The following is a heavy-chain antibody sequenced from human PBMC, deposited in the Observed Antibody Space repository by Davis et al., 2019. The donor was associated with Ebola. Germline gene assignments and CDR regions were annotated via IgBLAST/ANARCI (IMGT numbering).Heavy chain of an antibody. J-gene: IGHJ4*02. Sequence: SETLSLTCTVSGGSISSGDYYWSWIRQPPGKGLEWIGYIYYSGSTYYNPSLKSRVTISVDTSKNQFSLKLSSVTAADTAVYYCARDYDSSGYYPGYWGQGTLVTVSS. CDR2: IYYSGST. D-gene: IGHD3-22*01. V-gene: IGHV4-30-4*01. CDR3: ARDYDSSGYYPGY. CDR1: GGSISSGDYY.